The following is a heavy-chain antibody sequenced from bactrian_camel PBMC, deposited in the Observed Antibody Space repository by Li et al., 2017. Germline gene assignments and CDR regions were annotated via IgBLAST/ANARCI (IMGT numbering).Heavy chain of an antibody. Sequence: VQLVESGGGLVQPGGSLRLTCAASGFTFSSYYMSWVRQAPGKGLEWVSVIFSGGVGTYYADSVKGRFTISKDNARNTLALQMNSLKPEDTGMYLCAANWCPELTGTPEGDYDMVPDFAGQGTQVTVS. D-gene: IGHD4*01. J-gene: IGHJ4*01. CDR2: IFSGGVGT. CDR1: GFTFSSYY. V-gene: IGHV3S40*01.